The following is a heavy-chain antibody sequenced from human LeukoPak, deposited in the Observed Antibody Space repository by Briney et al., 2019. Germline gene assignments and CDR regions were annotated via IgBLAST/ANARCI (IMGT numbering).Heavy chain of an antibody. J-gene: IGHJ4*02. CDR1: GGSISSYY. CDR3: AGAQMELDY. CDR2: VYTSGST. D-gene: IGHD1-1*01. Sequence: SETLSLTCTVSGGSISSYYWSWIRQPAGKGLEWIGRVYTSGSTNYNPSLKSRVTISVDTSRNQFSLNLSSVTAADTAVYYCAGAQMELDYWAREPWSPSPQ. V-gene: IGHV4-4*07.